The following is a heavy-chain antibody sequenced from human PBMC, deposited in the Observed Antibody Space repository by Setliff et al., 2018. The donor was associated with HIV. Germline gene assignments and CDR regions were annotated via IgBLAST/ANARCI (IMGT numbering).Heavy chain of an antibody. CDR1: GDSISTESF. V-gene: IGHV4-38-2*01. Sequence: SETLSLTCAVSGDSISTESFWAWLRQPPGKGLEWIGTVYHSGATYWQPSLRSRVTIPVDTSKHQFSLKLISVTAADPAVYYCARARVRPSPQYYFDYWGQGALVTVSS. CDR3: ARARVRPSPQYYFDY. J-gene: IGHJ4*02. CDR2: VYHSGAT.